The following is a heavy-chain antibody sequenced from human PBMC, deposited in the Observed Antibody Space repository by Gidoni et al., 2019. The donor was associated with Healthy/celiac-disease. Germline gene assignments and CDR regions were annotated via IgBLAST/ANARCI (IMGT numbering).Heavy chain of an antibody. CDR2: INHSGST. CDR3: ARGQYSSSSHLDY. CDR1: GGSFSGYY. D-gene: IGHD6-6*01. J-gene: IGHJ4*02. Sequence: QVQLQQCGAGLLKPSEPLSLTCAVYGGSFSGYYWRWIRQPPGKGLEWIGEINHSGSTNYNPSLKSRVTISVDTSKNQFSLKLSSVTAADTAVYYCARGQYSSSSHLDYWGQGTLVTVSS. V-gene: IGHV4-34*01.